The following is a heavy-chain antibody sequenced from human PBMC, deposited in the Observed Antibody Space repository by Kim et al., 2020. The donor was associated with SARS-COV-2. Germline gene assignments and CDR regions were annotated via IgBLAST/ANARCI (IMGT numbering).Heavy chain of an antibody. CDR2: IYYSGST. CDR3: ARFLYYYDSSGHYYYYGMDV. J-gene: IGHJ6*02. Sequence: SETLSLTCTVSGGSISSYYWSWIRQPPGKGLEWIGYIYYSGSTNYNPSLKSRVTISVDTSKNQFSLKLSSVTAADTAVYYCARFLYYYDSSGHYYYYGMDVWGQGTTVTVSS. CDR1: GGSISSYY. V-gene: IGHV4-59*08. D-gene: IGHD3-22*01.